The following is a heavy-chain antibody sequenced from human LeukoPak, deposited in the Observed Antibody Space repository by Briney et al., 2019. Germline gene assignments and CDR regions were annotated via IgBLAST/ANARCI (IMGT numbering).Heavy chain of an antibody. J-gene: IGHJ4*02. CDR2: IYYSGST. CDR3: ARSNSYGYLYYFDY. V-gene: IGHV4-39*07. Sequence: SETLSLTCTVSGVSISSSSYYWGWIRQPPGKGLEWIGSIYYSGSTYYNPSLKSRVTISVDTSKNQFSLKLSSVTAADTAVYYCARSNSYGYLYYFDYWGQGTLVTVSS. D-gene: IGHD5-18*01. CDR1: GVSISSSSYY.